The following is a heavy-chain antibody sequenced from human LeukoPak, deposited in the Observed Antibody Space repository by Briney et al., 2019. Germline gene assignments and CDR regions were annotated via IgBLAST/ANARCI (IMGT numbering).Heavy chain of an antibody. CDR1: GFTLSSYS. D-gene: IGHD3-3*01. J-gene: IGHJ3*02. Sequence: GGSLRLSCAASGFTLSSYSMNWVRQAPGKGLEWVSSISSSSSYIYYADSVKGRFTISRDNAKNSLYLQMNSLRAEDTAVYYCARVQYYDFWSGYDAFDIWGQGTMVTVSS. CDR3: ARVQYYDFWSGYDAFDI. CDR2: ISSSSSYI. V-gene: IGHV3-21*01.